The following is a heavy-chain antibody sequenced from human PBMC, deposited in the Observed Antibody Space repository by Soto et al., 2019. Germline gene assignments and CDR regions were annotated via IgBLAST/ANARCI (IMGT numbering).Heavy chain of an antibody. J-gene: IGHJ4*02. CDR3: ARAPIGLSRSYFDS. CDR2: ISYSENT. Sequence: PSETLSLTCTVSGGSISNFYWTWIRQPPGKGLEWIGYISYSENTNYNPSLKSRVSISVDTSKNQLSLNLTSVTAADTAVYYCARAPIGLSRSYFDSWGQGTLVTVSS. V-gene: IGHV4-59*01. CDR1: GGSISNFY. D-gene: IGHD3-16*01.